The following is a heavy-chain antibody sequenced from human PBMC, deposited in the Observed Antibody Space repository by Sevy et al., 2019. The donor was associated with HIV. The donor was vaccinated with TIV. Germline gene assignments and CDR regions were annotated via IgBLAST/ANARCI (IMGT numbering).Heavy chain of an antibody. CDR3: ARDVAAGDF. J-gene: IGHJ4*02. V-gene: IGHV3-7*01. CDR1: GFTFTRYW. D-gene: IGHD2-21*01. CDR2: IKEDGSEK. Sequence: GGSLRLSCAASGFTFTRYWMSWVRQAPGKGLEWVANIKEDGSEKYYVDSVKGRFTISRDNARKSLHLQMNSLRAEDTGIYYCARDVAAGDFWGQGTLVTVSS.